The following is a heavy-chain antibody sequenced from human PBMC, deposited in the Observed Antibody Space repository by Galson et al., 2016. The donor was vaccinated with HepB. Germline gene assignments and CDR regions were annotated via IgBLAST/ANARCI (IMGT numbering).Heavy chain of an antibody. Sequence: ETLSLTCTVSGGSISSSSSYYWGWIRQPPGKGLEWIGCIYYGGSTYYNPSPKSRVTIFVDTSKNQFSLKLSSVTAADTAVYYCAASPPEYPPFEIDYWGQGTLATVSS. CDR3: AASPPEYPPFEIDY. D-gene: IGHD6-6*01. V-gene: IGHV4-39*01. CDR1: GGSISSSSSYY. J-gene: IGHJ4*02. CDR2: IYYGGST.